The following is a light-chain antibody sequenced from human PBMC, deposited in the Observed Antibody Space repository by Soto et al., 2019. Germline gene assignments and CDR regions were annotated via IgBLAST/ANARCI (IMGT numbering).Light chain of an antibody. V-gene: IGLV1-40*01. J-gene: IGLJ1*01. Sequence: QSVLTQPPSVSGAPGQRVTMSCTGSSSNIGAGYDVHWYQQFPGTAPKLLIYANNNRPSGVPDRFSASKSGTSAALAITGLQADDEADYYCQSYDTNLSGVFGTGTKVTVL. CDR1: SSNIGAGYD. CDR3: QSYDTNLSGV. CDR2: ANN.